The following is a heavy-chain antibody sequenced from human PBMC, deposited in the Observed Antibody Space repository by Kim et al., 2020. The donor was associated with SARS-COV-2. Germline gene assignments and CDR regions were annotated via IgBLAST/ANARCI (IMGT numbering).Heavy chain of an antibody. J-gene: IGHJ6*03. D-gene: IGHD5-18*01. Sequence: GGSLRLSCAASGFTFGDYAMHWVRQAPGKGLEWVAGTGWNSVTLGYADSVKGRFTISRDNAKNSLYLQMNSLRAEDTALYFCAKATARVPLYYYYMDVWGQGTTVTVSS. V-gene: IGHV3-9*01. CDR1: GFTFGDYA. CDR2: TGWNSVTL. CDR3: AKATARVPLYYYYMDV.